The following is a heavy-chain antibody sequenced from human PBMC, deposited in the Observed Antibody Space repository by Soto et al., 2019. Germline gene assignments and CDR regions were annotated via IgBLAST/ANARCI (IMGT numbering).Heavy chain of an antibody. J-gene: IGHJ4*02. V-gene: IGHV1-2*02. CDR1: GYTFTDYY. Sequence: ASVKVSCKASGYTFTDYYMHWVRQAPGQGFEWVGGINPESGNPKYVPRFQGRVTVTRDTSTSTAYMELNRLTSDDTAVYYCASEDCRNTNCLKGFDYWGQGTLVTVSS. D-gene: IGHD2-15*01. CDR2: INPESGNP. CDR3: ASEDCRNTNCLKGFDY.